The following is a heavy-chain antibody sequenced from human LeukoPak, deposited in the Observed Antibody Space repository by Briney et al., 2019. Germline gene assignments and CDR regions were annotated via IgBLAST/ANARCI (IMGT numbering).Heavy chain of an antibody. CDR2: IYTSGST. Sequence: PSETLSLTCTVSGGSLSSYYWSWIRQPAGQGLEWIGRIYTSGSTNYNPSLKSRVTISVDTSKNQFSLKLSSVTAADTAVYYCARHTTHGDYHPNDYWGQGTLVTVSS. D-gene: IGHD3-16*01. V-gene: IGHV4-4*07. CDR3: ARHTTHGDYHPNDY. CDR1: GGSLSSYY. J-gene: IGHJ4*02.